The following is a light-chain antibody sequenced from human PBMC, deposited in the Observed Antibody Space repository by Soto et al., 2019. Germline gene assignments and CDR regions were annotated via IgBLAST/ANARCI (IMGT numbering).Light chain of an antibody. J-gene: IGKJ1*01. V-gene: IGKV3-20*01. CDR1: QNIDAW. Sequence: TQSPSTLSASVGDRVTITCRASQNIDAWLAWYQQKPGQAPRVLIFGASSRATGIPDRFSGSGSGTDFTLTIGRLEHEDSAVYYCQQYASSPRTFGQGTTVEIK. CDR2: GAS. CDR3: QQYASSPRT.